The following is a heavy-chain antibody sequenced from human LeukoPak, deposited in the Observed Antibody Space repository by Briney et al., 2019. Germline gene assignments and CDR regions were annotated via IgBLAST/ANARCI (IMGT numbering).Heavy chain of an antibody. CDR1: GGSFSIYY. V-gene: IGHV4-34*01. CDR2: INHSGST. CDR3: ASPSGSGSYRD. Sequence: SETLSLTCAVYGGSFSIYYWSWIRQPPGKGLEWIGEINHSGSTNYNPSLKSRVTISVDTSKKQFSLKLSSVTAADTAVYYCASPSGSGSYRDWGQGTLVTVSS. D-gene: IGHD3-10*01. J-gene: IGHJ4*02.